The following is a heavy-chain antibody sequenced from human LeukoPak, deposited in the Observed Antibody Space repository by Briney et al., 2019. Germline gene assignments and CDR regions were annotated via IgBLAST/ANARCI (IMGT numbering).Heavy chain of an antibody. CDR1: GGSISSSSYY. J-gene: IGHJ5*02. V-gene: IGHV4-39*01. Sequence: PSETLSLTCTVSGGSISSSSYYWGWIRQPPGKGLEWIGSIYYSGSTYYNPSLKSRVTISVDTSKNQFSLKLSSVTAADTAVYYCASQAYSGPLLWFGELLGPFDPWGQGTLVTVSS. CDR3: ASQAYSGPLLWFGELLGPFDP. CDR2: IYYSGST. D-gene: IGHD3-10*01.